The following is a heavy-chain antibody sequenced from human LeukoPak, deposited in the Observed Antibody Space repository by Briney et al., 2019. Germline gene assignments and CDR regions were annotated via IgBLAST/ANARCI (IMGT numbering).Heavy chain of an antibody. D-gene: IGHD6-13*01. Sequence: GGSLRLSCAASGFTFNTYAMSWVRQAPGKGLEWVSGITSGANTYYADSVKGRYTISRDNSENTLNLQMNSLRAEDTAIYYCAKARAGDIAAAFNYWGQGTLVTVSS. CDR2: ITSGANT. CDR1: GFTFNTYA. V-gene: IGHV3-23*01. J-gene: IGHJ4*02. CDR3: AKARAGDIAAAFNY.